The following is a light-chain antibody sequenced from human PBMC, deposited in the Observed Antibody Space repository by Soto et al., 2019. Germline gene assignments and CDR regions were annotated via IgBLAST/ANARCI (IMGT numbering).Light chain of an antibody. Sequence: QSVLTQPPSVSGAPGQRVTLSCTGSSSNIGAGYDVHWYQQLPGTAPKLLIYTNNNRPSGVPDRFSGSKSGTSASLAITGLQAEDEADYYCQSYDSRRVVFGGGTKLTVL. V-gene: IGLV1-40*01. CDR3: QSYDSRRVV. J-gene: IGLJ2*01. CDR2: TNN. CDR1: SSNIGAGYD.